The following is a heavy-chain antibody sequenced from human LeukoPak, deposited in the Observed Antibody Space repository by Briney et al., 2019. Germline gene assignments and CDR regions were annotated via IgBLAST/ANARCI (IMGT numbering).Heavy chain of an antibody. V-gene: IGHV1-2*02. J-gene: IGHJ4*02. CDR2: INPNSGGT. CDR3: ARAPTTMVRGVMYY. CDR1: GYTFTGYY. D-gene: IGHD3-10*01. Sequence: ASLKVSCKASGYTFTGYYMHWVRQAPGQGLAWMGGINPNSGGTNYAQKFQGRVTMTRDTSISTAYMELSRLRSDDTAVYYCARAPTTMVRGVMYYWGQGTLVTVSS.